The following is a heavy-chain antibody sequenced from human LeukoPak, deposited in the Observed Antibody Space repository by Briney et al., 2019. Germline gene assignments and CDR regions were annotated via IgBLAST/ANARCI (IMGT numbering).Heavy chain of an antibody. Sequence: GGSLRLSCAVSGFTVSSNYMSWIRQAPGKGLEWVSVIYLDGTSDYTDSVKGRFTFSRDKSNNTLNLVMKNLRAEDTAVYYRVTHRGSGNHHFFDSWGQGTLVSVSS. D-gene: IGHD3-10*01. CDR1: GFTVSSNY. J-gene: IGHJ4*02. V-gene: IGHV3-66*01. CDR2: IYLDGTS. CDR3: VTHRGSGNHHFFDS.